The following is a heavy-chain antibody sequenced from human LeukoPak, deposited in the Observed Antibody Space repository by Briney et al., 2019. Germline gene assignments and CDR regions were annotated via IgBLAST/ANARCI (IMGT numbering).Heavy chain of an antibody. D-gene: IGHD6-13*01. V-gene: IGHV3-30-3*01. CDR1: GFTFSSYA. CDR2: ISYDGSNK. Sequence: YPGGSLRLSCAASGFTFSSYAMHWVRQAPGKGLEWVAVISYDGSNKYYADSVKGRFTISRDNSKNTLYLQMNSLRAEDTAVYYCARPLAAAAPSNYYHYYGMDVWGQGTTVTVSS. J-gene: IGHJ6*01. CDR3: ARPLAAAAPSNYYHYYGMDV.